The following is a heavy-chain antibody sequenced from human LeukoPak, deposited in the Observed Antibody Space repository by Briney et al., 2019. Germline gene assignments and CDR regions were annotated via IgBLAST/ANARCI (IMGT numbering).Heavy chain of an antibody. CDR3: AREVSGSYDY. CDR2: ISYDGSNK. Sequence: PGGSLRLSCAASGFTFNNYAMHWVRQAPGKGLEWVAVISYDGSNKYYADSVKGRFTISRDNSKNTLYLQMNSLRAEDTAVYYCAREVSGSYDYWGQGTLVTVSS. V-gene: IGHV3-30-3*01. D-gene: IGHD1-26*01. CDR1: GFTFNNYA. J-gene: IGHJ4*02.